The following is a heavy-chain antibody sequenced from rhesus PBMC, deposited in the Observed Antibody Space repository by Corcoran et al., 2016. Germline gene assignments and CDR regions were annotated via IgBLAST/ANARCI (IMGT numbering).Heavy chain of an antibody. V-gene: IGHV4-80*01. J-gene: IGHJ5-1*01. Sequence: QVQLQESGPGLVKPSETLSLTCAVSGGSFGRSWWTWLRRPPGKGLEWIGEINGYRGSTNYNPALQSRVTIAMDVSKNQVSLRVTSVTAADTAVYYCTSPVRYRFDVWGPGVLVSVSS. CDR2: INGYRGST. D-gene: IGHD3-9*01. CDR1: GGSFGRSW. CDR3: TSPVRYRFDV.